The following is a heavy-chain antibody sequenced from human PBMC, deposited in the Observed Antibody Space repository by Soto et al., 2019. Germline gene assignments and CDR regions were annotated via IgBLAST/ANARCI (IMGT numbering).Heavy chain of an antibody. V-gene: IGHV1-18*01. D-gene: IGHD2-2*01. CDR3: ARVGDIVVVPAADIDY. CDR2: ISAYNGST. CDR1: GYTFTSYG. Sequence: ASVKVSCKASGYTFTSYGISWVRQAPGQGLEWMGWISAYNGSTNYAQKLQGRVTMTTDTSTSTAYMELRSLRSDDTAVYYCARVGDIVVVPAADIDYWGQGTLVTVSS. J-gene: IGHJ4*02.